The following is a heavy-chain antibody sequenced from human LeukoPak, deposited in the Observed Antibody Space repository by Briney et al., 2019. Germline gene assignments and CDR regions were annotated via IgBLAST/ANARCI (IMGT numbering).Heavy chain of an antibody. CDR1: GYTLTELS. CDR3: ATVGSRDSSVPFDY. CDR2: FDPEDGET. D-gene: IGHD3-22*01. Sequence: ASVKVSCKVSGYTLTELSMHWVRQAPGKGLEWMGGFDPEDGETIYAQKFQGRVTTTEDTSTDTAYMELSSLRSEDTAVYYCATVGSRDSSVPFDYWGQGTLVTVSS. J-gene: IGHJ4*02. V-gene: IGHV1-24*01.